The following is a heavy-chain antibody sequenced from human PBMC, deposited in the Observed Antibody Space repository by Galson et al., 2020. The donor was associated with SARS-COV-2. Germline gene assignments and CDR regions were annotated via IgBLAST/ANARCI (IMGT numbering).Heavy chain of an antibody. Sequence: GGSLRLSCAASGFTFSSYGMHWVRQAPGKGLEWVAVIWYDGSNTYYADSVKGRFTISRDNSKNTLYLQMNSLRAEDTAVYYCARGVGEDSSSWYGWYFDYWGQGTLVTVSS. D-gene: IGHD6-13*01. CDR3: ARGVGEDSSSWYGWYFDY. CDR1: GFTFSSYG. V-gene: IGHV3-33*01. CDR2: IWYDGSNT. J-gene: IGHJ4*02.